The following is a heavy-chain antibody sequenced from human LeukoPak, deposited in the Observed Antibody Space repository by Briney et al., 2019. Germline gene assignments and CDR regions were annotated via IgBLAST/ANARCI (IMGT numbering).Heavy chain of an antibody. D-gene: IGHD1-26*01. J-gene: IGHJ4*02. Sequence: SVKVSCKASGGTFSSYAISWVRQAPGQGLEWMGGIIPIFGTANYAQKFQGRVTITADESTSTAYMELSSLRSEDTAVYYCARVRVGAWTQFDYWGQGTLVTVSS. CDR1: GGTFSSYA. V-gene: IGHV1-69*01. CDR3: ARVRVGAWTQFDY. CDR2: IIPIFGTA.